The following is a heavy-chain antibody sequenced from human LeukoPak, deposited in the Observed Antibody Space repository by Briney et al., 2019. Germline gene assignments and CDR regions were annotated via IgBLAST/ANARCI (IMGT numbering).Heavy chain of an antibody. CDR1: GYTFTGYY. J-gene: IGHJ4*02. V-gene: IGHV1-2*02. D-gene: IGHD2-2*01. CDR2: INPSSGGT. CDR3: ARDVGEYCSSIDCHASDY. Sequence: AASVKVSCKASGYTFTGYYMHWVRQAPGQGLEWMGWINPSSGGTNCAQRFHGRVTMTRDTSISTVYMELSRLRSDDTAVYYCARDVGEYCSSIDCHASDYWGQGTLVTVSS.